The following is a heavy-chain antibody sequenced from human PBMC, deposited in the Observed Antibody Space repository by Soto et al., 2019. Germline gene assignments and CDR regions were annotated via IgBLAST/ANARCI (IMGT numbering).Heavy chain of an antibody. CDR3: ARQVIAAPLGPADY. CDR1: GGSISSGGYY. Sequence: PSETLSLTCTVSGGSISSGGYYWSWIRQHPGKGLEWIGYIYYSGSTSYNPSLKSRVTISVDTSKNQFSLKLSSVTAADTAVYYCARQVIAAPLGPADYWGQGTLVTVSS. D-gene: IGHD2-15*01. CDR2: IYYSGST. V-gene: IGHV4-31*03. J-gene: IGHJ4*02.